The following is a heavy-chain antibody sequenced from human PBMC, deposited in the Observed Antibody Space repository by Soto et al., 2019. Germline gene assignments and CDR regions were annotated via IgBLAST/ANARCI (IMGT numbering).Heavy chain of an antibody. CDR1: GYTFTSYG. J-gene: IGHJ5*02. V-gene: IGHV1-18*01. Sequence: GASVKVSGKASGYTFTSYGISWVRQAPGQGLEWMGWISAYNGNTNYAQKLQGRVTMTTDTSTSTAYMELRSLRSDGTAVYYCARVWITGTTVSWFDPWGQGTLVTVSS. CDR2: ISAYNGNT. CDR3: ARVWITGTTVSWFDP. D-gene: IGHD1-7*01.